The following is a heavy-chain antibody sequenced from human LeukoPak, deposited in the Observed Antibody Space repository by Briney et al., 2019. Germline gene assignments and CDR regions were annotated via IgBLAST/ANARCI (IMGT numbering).Heavy chain of an antibody. D-gene: IGHD3-10*01. Sequence: GASVKVSCKASGYTFTSYYMHWERQAPGQGLEWVGIINPSGGSTSYPQKFQGRVTMTRDTSTSTVYMELSSLRSEDTAVYYCAVWFGEFNYWGQGTLVTVSS. CDR1: GYTFTSYY. CDR3: AVWFGEFNY. V-gene: IGHV1-46*01. J-gene: IGHJ4*02. CDR2: INPSGGST.